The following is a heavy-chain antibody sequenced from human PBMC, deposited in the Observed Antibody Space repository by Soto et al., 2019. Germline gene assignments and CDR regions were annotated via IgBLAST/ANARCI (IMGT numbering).Heavy chain of an antibody. CDR1: GFTFSDYY. Sequence: QVQLVESGVGLVKPGGSLRLSCAASGFTFSDYYMSWIRQAPGKGLEWVSYISTSGSTINYADSVKGRFTFPRDNAMNSLYRQMNSLRAEDAAVYYCARVSPAPDYWGQGTLVTVSS. V-gene: IGHV3-11*01. J-gene: IGHJ4*02. CDR2: ISTSGSTI. CDR3: ARVSPAPDY.